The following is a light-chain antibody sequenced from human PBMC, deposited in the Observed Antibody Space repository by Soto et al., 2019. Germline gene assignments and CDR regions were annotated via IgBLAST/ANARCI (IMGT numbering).Light chain of an antibody. CDR1: QSVNSNY. CDR2: GAS. Sequence: EIVLTQSPGTLSLSPGERATLSCRASQSVNSNYLAWYQQKPGQVPRPLIYGASIRAAGVPDRLSGSGSGTDFTLTISRLEPDDYAGYYCQQYCTSPPTCGQGTNLEIK. CDR3: QQYCTSPPT. V-gene: IGKV3-20*01. J-gene: IGKJ2*01.